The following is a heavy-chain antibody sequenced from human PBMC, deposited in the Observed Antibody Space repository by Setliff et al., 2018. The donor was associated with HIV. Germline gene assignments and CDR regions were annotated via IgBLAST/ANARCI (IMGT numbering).Heavy chain of an antibody. Sequence: GGSLRLSCTASGLVFGDYALSWVRQAPGKGLEWVSSISNSGINTYYVDSVKGRFTISRDNSKGTLFLQMNSLRAEDTATYWCARDLPDPLYYYGMDVWGQGTTVTVSS. CDR1: GLVFGDYA. V-gene: IGHV3-23*01. J-gene: IGHJ6*02. CDR2: ISNSGINT. CDR3: ARDLPDPLYYYGMDV.